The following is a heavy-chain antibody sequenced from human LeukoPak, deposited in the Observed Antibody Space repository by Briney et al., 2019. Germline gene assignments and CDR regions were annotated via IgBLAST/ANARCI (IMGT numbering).Heavy chain of an antibody. D-gene: IGHD6-6*01. V-gene: IGHV4-34*01. CDR3: ASTARPGSYLDY. CDR1: GGSFSGYY. J-gene: IGHJ4*02. CDR2: INHSGST. Sequence: SETQSLTCAVYGGSFSGYYWSWIRQPPGRGLEWIGEINHSGSTNYNPSLKSRVTISVDTSKNQFSLKLSSVTAADTAVYYCASTARPGSYLDYWGQGTLVTVSS.